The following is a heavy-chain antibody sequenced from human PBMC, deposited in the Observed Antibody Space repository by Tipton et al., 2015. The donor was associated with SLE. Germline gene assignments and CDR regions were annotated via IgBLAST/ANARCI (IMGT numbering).Heavy chain of an antibody. CDR1: GGSISSGSYY. CDR2: IYYSGST. V-gene: IGHV4-39*07. Sequence: TLSLTCTVSGGSISSGSYYWSWIRQPPGKGLEWIGSIYYSGSTYYNPSLKSRVTMSVDTSKNQFSLKLSSVTAADTAVYYCARDRGRSSSPYYFDYWGQGTLVTVSS. J-gene: IGHJ4*02. CDR3: ARDRGRSSSPYYFDY. D-gene: IGHD6-6*01.